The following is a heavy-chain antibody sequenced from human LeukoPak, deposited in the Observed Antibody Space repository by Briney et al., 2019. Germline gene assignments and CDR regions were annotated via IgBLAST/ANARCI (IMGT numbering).Heavy chain of an antibody. J-gene: IGHJ5*02. D-gene: IGHD6-13*01. CDR2: IYYSGST. CDR3: ARQYSSRTNWFDP. CDR1: GGSISSSSYY. Sequence: SETLSLTCTVSGGSISSSSYYWGWIRQPPGKRLEWIGSIYYSGSTYYNPSLKSRVTISVDTSKNQFSLKLSSVTAADTAVYYCARQYSSRTNWFDPWGQGTLVTVSS. V-gene: IGHV4-39*01.